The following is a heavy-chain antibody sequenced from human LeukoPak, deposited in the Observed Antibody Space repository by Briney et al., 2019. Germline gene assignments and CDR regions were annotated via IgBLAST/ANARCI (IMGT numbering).Heavy chain of an antibody. CDR2: IIPIFGTA. V-gene: IGHV1-69*06. D-gene: IGHD2-15*01. Sequence: SVKVSCKASGGTFSSYAISWVRQAPGQGLEWMGGIIPIFGTANYAQKFQGRVTITADKSTSTAYMELSSLRSEDTAVYYCARGGGCSGSSCYSRTWFDPWGQGTLVTVSS. CDR1: GGTFSSYA. CDR3: ARGGGCSGSSCYSRTWFDP. J-gene: IGHJ5*02.